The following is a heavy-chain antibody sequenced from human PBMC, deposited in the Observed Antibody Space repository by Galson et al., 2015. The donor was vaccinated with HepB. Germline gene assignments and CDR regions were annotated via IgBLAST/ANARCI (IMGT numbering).Heavy chain of an antibody. CDR1: GFSLSTSGVG. Sequence: PALVKPTQTLTLTCTFSGFSLSTSGVGVGWIRQPPGKALEWLALIYWDDDKRYSPSLKSRLTITKDTSKNQVVLTMTNMDPVDTATYYCALPRYSSSWYGFDYWGQGTLVTVSS. CDR2: IYWDDDK. D-gene: IGHD6-13*01. CDR3: ALPRYSSSWYGFDY. J-gene: IGHJ4*02. V-gene: IGHV2-5*02.